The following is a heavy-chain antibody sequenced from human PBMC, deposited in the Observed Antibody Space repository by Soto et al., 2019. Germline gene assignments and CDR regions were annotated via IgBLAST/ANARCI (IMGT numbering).Heavy chain of an antibody. CDR3: TRDHSSGWYYYYGMDV. V-gene: IGHV3-49*03. Sequence: PGGSLRLSCTAFGFTFGDYAMSWFRQAPGKXLEWVGFIRSKAYGGTTEYAASVKGRFTISRDDSKSIAYLQMNSLKTEDTAVYYCTRDHSSGWYYYYGMDVWGQGTTVTVSS. CDR2: IRSKAYGGTT. D-gene: IGHD6-19*01. CDR1: GFTFGDYA. J-gene: IGHJ6*02.